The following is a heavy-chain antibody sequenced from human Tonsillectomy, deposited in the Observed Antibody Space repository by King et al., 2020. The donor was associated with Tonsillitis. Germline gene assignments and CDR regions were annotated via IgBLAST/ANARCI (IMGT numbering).Heavy chain of an antibody. CDR2: IYHSGST. CDR3: ARGNYGDYKAPDAFDI. J-gene: IGHJ3*02. CDR1: GGSISSGGNS. Sequence: QLQLQESGSGLVKPSQTLSLTCAVSGGSISSGGNSWNWIRQPPGKGLEWIGYIYHSGSTSYNPSLNSRATISVDRSKNQFSLKLSPVTAADTAVYYCARGNYGDYKAPDAFDIWGQGTMVTVSS. V-gene: IGHV4-30-2*01. D-gene: IGHD4-17*01.